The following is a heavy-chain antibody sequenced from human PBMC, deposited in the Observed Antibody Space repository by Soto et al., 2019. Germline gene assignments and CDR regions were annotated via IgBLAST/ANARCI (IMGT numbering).Heavy chain of an antibody. Sequence: QVQLVESGGGVVQPGRSLRLSCAASGFTFSSYGMHWVRQAQGKGLEWVAVISYDGSNKYYADSVKGRFTISRDNSKNTLYLQMNSLRAEDTAVYYCAKDHWQWLVPHYFDYWGQGTLVTVSS. D-gene: IGHD6-19*01. V-gene: IGHV3-30*18. CDR3: AKDHWQWLVPHYFDY. J-gene: IGHJ4*02. CDR2: ISYDGSNK. CDR1: GFTFSSYG.